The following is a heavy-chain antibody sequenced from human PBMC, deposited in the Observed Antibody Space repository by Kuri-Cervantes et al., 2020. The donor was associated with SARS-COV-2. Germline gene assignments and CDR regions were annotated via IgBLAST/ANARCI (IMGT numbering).Heavy chain of an antibody. CDR2: INHSGST. Sequence: SETLSLTCAAYGGSFSGYYWSWIRQPPGKGLEWIGEINHSGSTNYNPSLKSRVAISVDTSKNQFSLKLSSVTAADTAVYYCARTMVRLYFDYWGQGTLVTVSS. CDR3: ARTMVRLYFDY. CDR1: GGSFSGYY. D-gene: IGHD3-10*01. J-gene: IGHJ4*02. V-gene: IGHV4-34*01.